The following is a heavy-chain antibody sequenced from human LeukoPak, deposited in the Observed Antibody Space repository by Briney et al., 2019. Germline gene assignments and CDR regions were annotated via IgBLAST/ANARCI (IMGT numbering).Heavy chain of an antibody. CDR2: VTSSGTT. CDR3: AREMVRDAFDI. D-gene: IGHD2-8*01. V-gene: IGHV4-31*03. J-gene: IGHJ3*02. Sequence: SETLSLTCTVSGGSISRDGHYWSWIRQYPGKGLESIGSVTSSGTTTYNPSLKSRVTISLDTSQNQFSLNLRSLTAADTAVYYCAREMVRDAFDIWGQGTMVTVSS. CDR1: GGSISRDGHY.